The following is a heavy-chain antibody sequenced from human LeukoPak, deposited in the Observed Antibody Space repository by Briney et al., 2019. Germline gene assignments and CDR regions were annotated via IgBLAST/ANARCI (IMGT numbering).Heavy chain of an antibody. V-gene: IGHV4-31*03. D-gene: IGHD6-19*01. Sequence: KPSETLSLTCTVSGGSISSGGYYWSWIRQHPGKGLEWIGYIYYSGSTYYNPSLKSRVTISVDTSKNQFSLKLSSVTAADTAVYYCARVLAVVYYFDYWGQGTLVTVSS. CDR3: ARVLAVVYYFDY. CDR2: IYYSGST. CDR1: GGSISSGGYY. J-gene: IGHJ4*02.